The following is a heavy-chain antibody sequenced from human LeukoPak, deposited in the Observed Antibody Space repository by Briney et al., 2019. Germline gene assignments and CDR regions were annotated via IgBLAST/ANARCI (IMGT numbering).Heavy chain of an antibody. J-gene: IGHJ6*03. CDR3: AKDESLSSSWYTIYYYYYMDV. D-gene: IGHD6-13*01. Sequence: PGGSLRLSCAASGFTFSSYAMSWVRQAPGKGLEWVSAISGSGGSTYYADSVKGRFTISRDNSKNTLYLQMNSLRAEDTAVYYCAKDESLSSSWYTIYYYYYMDVWGKGTTVTVSS. CDR2: ISGSGGST. V-gene: IGHV3-23*01. CDR1: GFTFSSYA.